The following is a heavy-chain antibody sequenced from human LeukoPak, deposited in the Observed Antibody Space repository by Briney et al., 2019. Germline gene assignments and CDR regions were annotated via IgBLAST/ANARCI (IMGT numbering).Heavy chain of an antibody. V-gene: IGHV3-23*01. CDR1: GFTFSSYG. Sequence: PGGSLRLSCAASGFTFSSYGMSWVRQAPGKGLEGVSAISGSGGSTYYADSVKGRFTISRDNSKNTLYLQMNSLRAEDTAVYYCARGGSYLSAFDIWGQGTMVTVSS. D-gene: IGHD1-26*01. CDR3: ARGGSYLSAFDI. CDR2: ISGSGGST. J-gene: IGHJ3*02.